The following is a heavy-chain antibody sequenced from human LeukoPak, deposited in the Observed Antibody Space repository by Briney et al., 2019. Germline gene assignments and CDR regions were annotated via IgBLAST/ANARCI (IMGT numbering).Heavy chain of an antibody. D-gene: IGHD3-3*01. CDR2: IYTSGST. V-gene: IGHV4-4*07. Sequence: SETLSLTCTVSGGSISSYYWSWIRQPAGKGLEWIGRIYTSGSTNYNPSLKSRVTMSVDTSKNQFSLKLSSVTAADTAVYYCARVSFGYYDFWSGSLDIYYYMDVWGKGTTVTVPS. CDR1: GGSISSYY. J-gene: IGHJ6*03. CDR3: ARVSFGYYDFWSGSLDIYYYMDV.